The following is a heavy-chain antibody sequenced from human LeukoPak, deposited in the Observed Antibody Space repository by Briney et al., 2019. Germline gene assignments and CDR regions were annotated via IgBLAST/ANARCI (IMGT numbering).Heavy chain of an antibody. Sequence: NPSQTLSLTCALSGDLFSSYSAAWNWIRQSPSRGLEWLGRTYYRSKLYNDFAVSVKSRITTNPDTSKNQFSLLLNSVTPEDTAVYDCASSSLRGSDAFDIWGQGTMVTVSS. J-gene: IGHJ3*02. CDR3: ASSSLRGSDAFDI. V-gene: IGHV6-1*01. CDR2: TYYRSKLYN. D-gene: IGHD3-16*01. CDR1: GDLFSSYSAA.